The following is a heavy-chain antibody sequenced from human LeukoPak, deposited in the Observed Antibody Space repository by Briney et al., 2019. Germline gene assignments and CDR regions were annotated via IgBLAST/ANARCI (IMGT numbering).Heavy chain of an antibody. D-gene: IGHD2-2*01. CDR3: ARDRNSYCSSTSCYFYAFDI. CDR1: GFTFSSYG. J-gene: IGHJ3*02. Sequence: GGSLRLSCAASGFTFSSYGMHWVRQAPGKGLEWVAFIRYDGTYKYYADSVKGRFTISRDNSKNTLYLQMNSLRPEDTAVYYCARDRNSYCSSTSCYFYAFDIWGQGTMVTVSS. V-gene: IGHV3-30*02. CDR2: IRYDGTYK.